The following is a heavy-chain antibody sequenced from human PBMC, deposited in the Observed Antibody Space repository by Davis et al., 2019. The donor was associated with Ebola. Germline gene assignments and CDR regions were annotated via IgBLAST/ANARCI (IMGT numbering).Heavy chain of an antibody. V-gene: IGHV4-30-2*01. CDR1: GGSISSGGYS. D-gene: IGHD3-22*01. CDR3: AGDYYDSSGYYGSLDY. Sequence: SETLSLTCAVSGGSISSGGYSWSWIRQPPGKGLEWIGYIYHSGSTYYNPSLKSRVTISVDRSKNQFSLKLSSVTAADTAVYYCAGDYYDSSGYYGSLDYWGQGTLVTVSS. J-gene: IGHJ4*02. CDR2: IYHSGST.